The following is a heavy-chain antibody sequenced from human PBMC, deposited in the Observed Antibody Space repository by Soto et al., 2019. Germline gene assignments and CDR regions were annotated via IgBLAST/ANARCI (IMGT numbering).Heavy chain of an antibody. J-gene: IGHJ6*02. V-gene: IGHV1-18*01. CDR3: AKNGQPPYYYYGMDV. CDR2: IGGYNGDT. D-gene: IGHD2-8*01. Sequence: GASVKVSCKASGYTFTRYGTSWVRQAPGQGLEWMGWIGGYNGDTNYAQKFQGRVTMTIDTSTLTTYMELRSLTSDDTAVYYCAKNGQPPYYYYGMDVWGQGTTVTVSS. CDR1: GYTFTRYG.